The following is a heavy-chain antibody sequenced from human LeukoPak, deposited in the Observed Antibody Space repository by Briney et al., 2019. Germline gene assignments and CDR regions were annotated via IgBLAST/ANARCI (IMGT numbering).Heavy chain of an antibody. CDR3: ARDLAARPGHFDY. CDR1: GYTFTSYY. D-gene: IGHD6-6*01. J-gene: IGHJ4*02. Sequence: ASVKVSCKASGYTFTSYYMHWVRQAPGQGLEWMGIINPNGGSTSYAQKFLGRVTMTRDTSTSTVYMELSSLRSEDTAVYYCARDLAARPGHFDYWGQGTLVTVSS. CDR2: INPNGGST. V-gene: IGHV1-46*01.